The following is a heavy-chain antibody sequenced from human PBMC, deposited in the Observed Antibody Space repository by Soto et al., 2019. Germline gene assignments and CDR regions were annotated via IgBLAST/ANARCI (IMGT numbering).Heavy chain of an antibody. D-gene: IGHD1-1*01. J-gene: IGHJ3*02. Sequence: EVQLVESGGGLVQPGRSLRLSCAASGFTFDDYAMHWVRQAPGKGLEWVSGISWNSGSIGYADSVKGRFTISRDNAKISVKWQSTSLGAEDTALYYCEKGAPQCVEDALDIWGQGTMVTVSA. CDR3: EKGAPQCVEDALDI. V-gene: IGHV3-9*01. CDR1: GFTFDDYA. CDR2: ISWNSGSI.